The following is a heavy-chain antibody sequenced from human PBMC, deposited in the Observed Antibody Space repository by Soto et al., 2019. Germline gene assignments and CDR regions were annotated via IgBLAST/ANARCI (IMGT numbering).Heavy chain of an antibody. CDR3: AKERLARGIDY. CDR1: GFTFSNYA. Sequence: EVQLLDSGGGLVQPGGSLRLSCAAPGFTFSNYAMSWVRQAPGKGLDWVSTISSSGSNTYYADSVKGRFSISRDNSKNTVYLEMKNLRAEDTAVYYCAKERLARGIDYWGQGTLVTVSS. V-gene: IGHV3-23*01. D-gene: IGHD3-10*01. J-gene: IGHJ4*02. CDR2: ISSSGSNT.